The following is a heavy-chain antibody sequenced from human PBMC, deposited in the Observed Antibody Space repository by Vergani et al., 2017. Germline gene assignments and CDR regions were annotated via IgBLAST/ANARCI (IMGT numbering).Heavy chain of an antibody. CDR2: IYSGGST. CDR3: ARDRSGYDVIDY. CDR1: GFTVSSNY. Sequence: EVQLLESGGGLVQPGGSLRLSCAASGFTVSSNYMSWVRQAPGKGLEWVSVIYSGGSTYYADSVKGRFTISRDNSKNTLYLQMNSLRAEDTAVYYCARDRSGYDVIDYWGQGTLVTVSS. V-gene: IGHV3-66*01. J-gene: IGHJ4*02. D-gene: IGHD5-12*01.